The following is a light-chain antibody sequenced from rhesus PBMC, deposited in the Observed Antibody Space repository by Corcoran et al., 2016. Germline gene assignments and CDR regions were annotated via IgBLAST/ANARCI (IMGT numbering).Light chain of an antibody. Sequence: DIQMTQSPSSLSASVGDRVTITCRASQGISSYLAWYQQKPGKAPKLLIYAASTLQSGVPSRFSGSGSGTYFTLTISCLQPEDVATYYCQQHNSYPLTFGGGTKVELK. J-gene: IGKJ4*01. CDR1: QGISSY. CDR2: AAS. V-gene: IGKV1-25*01. CDR3: QQHNSYPLT.